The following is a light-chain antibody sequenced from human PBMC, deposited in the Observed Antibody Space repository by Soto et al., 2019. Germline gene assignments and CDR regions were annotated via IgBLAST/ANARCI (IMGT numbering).Light chain of an antibody. J-gene: IGKJ1*01. CDR2: GAS. CDR1: QSIRSNY. Sequence: ETVLTQSPGTLSLSPGERATLSCRASQSIRSNYLAWYRQTPGQAPRLLIYGASNRATGIPDGFRGSEPGTDFTLDSSRLEPEDFAMYYCQQYGSSPRTLGQGSKVEIK. V-gene: IGKV3-20*01. CDR3: QQYGSSPRT.